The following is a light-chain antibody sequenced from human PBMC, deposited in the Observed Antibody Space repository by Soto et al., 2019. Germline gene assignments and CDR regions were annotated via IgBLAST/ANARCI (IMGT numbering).Light chain of an antibody. Sequence: QAVVTQPASVSGSPGQSITISCTGTSSDVGNYNLVSWYQQHPGKAPKLMIYEGSRRPSGVSNRFSGSKSGNAASLTISGLQAEDEADYYCCSYASDSTYVFGSGTKLTVL. CDR2: EGS. CDR3: CSYASDSTYV. J-gene: IGLJ1*01. CDR1: SSDVGNYNL. V-gene: IGLV2-23*01.